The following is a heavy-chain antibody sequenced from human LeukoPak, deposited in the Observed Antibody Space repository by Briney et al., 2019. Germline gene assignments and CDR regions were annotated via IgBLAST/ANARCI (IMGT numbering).Heavy chain of an antibody. J-gene: IGHJ4*02. D-gene: IGHD1-26*01. CDR3: AKTMGAIDHDY. V-gene: IGHV3-23*01. Sequence: QAGGSLRLSCAASGFTFSGYAMSWVRQAPGKGLEWVSGISGSGSPYYADSVKGRFTISRDNSKNTLYLQMNSLRAEDTAIYYCAKTMGAIDHDYWGQGTLVTVSS. CDR1: GFTFSGYA. CDR2: ISGSGSP.